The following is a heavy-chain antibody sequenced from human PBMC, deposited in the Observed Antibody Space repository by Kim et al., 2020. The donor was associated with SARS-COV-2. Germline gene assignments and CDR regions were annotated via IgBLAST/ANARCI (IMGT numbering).Heavy chain of an antibody. V-gene: IGHV1-69*13. J-gene: IGHJ4*02. D-gene: IGHD5-12*01. CDR1: GGTFSSYA. Sequence: ASVKVSCKASGGTFSSYAISWVRQAPGQGLEWMGGIIPIFGTANYAQKFQGRVTITADESTSTAYMELSSLRSEDTAVYYCARYRPERGYDSLDFDYWGQGTLVTVSS. CDR2: IIPIFGTA. CDR3: ARYRPERGYDSLDFDY.